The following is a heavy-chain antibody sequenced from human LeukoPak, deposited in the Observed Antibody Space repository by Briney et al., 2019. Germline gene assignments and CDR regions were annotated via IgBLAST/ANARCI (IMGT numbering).Heavy chain of an antibody. V-gene: IGHV3-23*01. CDR2: ISGSGGTT. Sequence: GGSLRLSCAASGFTFISCAMSWVRQAPGKGLEWVSAISGSGGTTFYADSVKGRFTISRDNSKNTLYLQMNSLRAEDTAVYYCARDLLGYSYDAYYFDFWGQGTLVTVSS. CDR1: GFTFISCA. CDR3: ARDLLGYSYDAYYFDF. J-gene: IGHJ4*02. D-gene: IGHD5-18*01.